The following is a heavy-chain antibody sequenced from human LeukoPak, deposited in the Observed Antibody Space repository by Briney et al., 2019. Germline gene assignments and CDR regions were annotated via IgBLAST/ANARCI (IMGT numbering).Heavy chain of an antibody. V-gene: IGHV1-69*02. CDR3: ARLRRSGSYEQTFDY. Sequence: SVKVSCNASRGTFSSYTISWVRQAPGQGLEWMGRIIPNLGIAIYAQKFQGRVTNNADKSTSTAYMELSSLRSEDTAVYYCARLRRSGSYEQTFDYGGQGTLVTVSS. CDR2: IIPNLGIA. J-gene: IGHJ4*02. CDR1: RGTFSSYT. D-gene: IGHD1-26*01.